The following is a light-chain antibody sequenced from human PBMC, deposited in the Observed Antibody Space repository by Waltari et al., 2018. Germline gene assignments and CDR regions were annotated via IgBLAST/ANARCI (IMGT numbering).Light chain of an antibody. CDR1: QSIARN. Sequence: EIVMTQSPPTLSVSPGERATLSCRASQSIARNLAWYQQKPGQAPRLLMYGASTRATGIPARFSGSGSGTDFTLTISSLQSEDSAVYYCQQYNSWRTFGQGTKPEIK. V-gene: IGKV3-15*01. CDR2: GAS. CDR3: QQYNSWRT. J-gene: IGKJ2*01.